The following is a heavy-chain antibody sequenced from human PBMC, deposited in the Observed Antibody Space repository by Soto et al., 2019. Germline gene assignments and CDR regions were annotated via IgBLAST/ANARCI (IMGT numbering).Heavy chain of an antibody. J-gene: IGHJ6*02. CDR2: INHSGST. Sequence: SETLSLTCAVYGGSFSGSYWSWIRQPPGKGLEWIGEINHSGSTNYNPSLKSRVTISVDTYKNQFSLKLSSVTAADTAVYYCARGRGGATTGYYYGMDVWGQGTTVTVSS. D-gene: IGHD1-26*01. CDR1: GGSFSGSY. V-gene: IGHV4-34*01. CDR3: ARGRGGATTGYYYGMDV.